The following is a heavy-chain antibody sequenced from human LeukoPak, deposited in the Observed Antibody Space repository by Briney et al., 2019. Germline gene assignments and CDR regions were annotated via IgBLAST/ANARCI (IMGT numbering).Heavy chain of an antibody. CDR1: GFTFSSYA. CDR2: ISGSGGST. V-gene: IGHV3-23*01. J-gene: IGHJ5*02. D-gene: IGHD4-23*01. CDR3: AKNKSIPPDYGGNSEFDP. Sequence: GGSLRLSCAASGFTFSSYAMSWVRQAPGKGLEWVSAISGSGGSTYYADSVKGRFTISRDNSKNTLYLQMNSLRAEDTAVYYCAKNKSIPPDYGGNSEFDPWGQGTLVTVSS.